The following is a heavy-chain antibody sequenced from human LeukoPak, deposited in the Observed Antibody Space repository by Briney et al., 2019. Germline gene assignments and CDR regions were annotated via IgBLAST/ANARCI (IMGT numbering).Heavy chain of an antibody. CDR1: GDSVSSNSAA. CDR2: TYYRSKWYN. CDR3: ARLDRYCTNGVCYPDY. Sequence: SQTLSLTCAISGDSVSSNSAAWDWIRQSPSRGLEWLGRTYYRSKWYNDYAVSVKSRITINPDTSKNQFSLQLNSVTREDTAVYYCARLDRYCTNGVCYPDYWGQGTLVTVSS. J-gene: IGHJ4*02. D-gene: IGHD2-8*01. V-gene: IGHV6-1*01.